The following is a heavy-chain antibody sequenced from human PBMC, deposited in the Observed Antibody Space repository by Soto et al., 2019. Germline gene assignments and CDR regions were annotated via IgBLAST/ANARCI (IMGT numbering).Heavy chain of an antibody. CDR3: ARCPFEYYDSSGYYDY. J-gene: IGHJ4*02. CDR1: GYSFTSYW. Sequence: PGESLKISCKGSGYSFTSYWISWVRQMPGKGLEWMGRIDPSDSYTNYSPSFQGHVTISADKSISTAYLQWSSLKASDTAMYYCARCPFEYYDSSGYYDYWGQGTLVTVSS. D-gene: IGHD3-22*01. V-gene: IGHV5-10-1*01. CDR2: IDPSDSYT.